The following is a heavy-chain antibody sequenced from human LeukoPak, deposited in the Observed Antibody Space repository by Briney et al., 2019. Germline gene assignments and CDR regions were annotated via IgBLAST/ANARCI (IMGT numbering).Heavy chain of an antibody. Sequence: ASVKVSCKASGYTFISSGMSWVRQAPGQGLEWMGWVNSNTGNPTYAQGFTGRFVFSWDTSVSTAYLQISSLKAEDTAVYYCARVRYTSGLYYFDSWGQGTLVTVSS. CDR3: ARVRYTSGLYYFDS. D-gene: IGHD6-19*01. V-gene: IGHV7-4-1*02. CDR1: GYTFISSG. CDR2: VNSNTGNP. J-gene: IGHJ4*02.